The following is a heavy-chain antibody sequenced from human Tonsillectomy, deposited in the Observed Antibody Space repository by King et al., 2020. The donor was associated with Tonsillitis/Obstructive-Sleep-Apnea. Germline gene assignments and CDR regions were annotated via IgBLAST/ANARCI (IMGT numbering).Heavy chain of an antibody. CDR1: GFTFRSYT. Sequence: VQLVESGGGVVQPGRSLRLSCAGSGFTFRSYTMHWVRQAPGKGLVWVAVISYDGTNKYYADSVKGRFTISRDNSKNTLYLQMNTLTPEDTALYYCARAPDYGDYSWYFDYWGQGTLVTVSS. D-gene: IGHD4-17*01. CDR2: ISYDGTNK. CDR3: ARAPDYGDYSWYFDY. J-gene: IGHJ4*02. V-gene: IGHV3-30*04.